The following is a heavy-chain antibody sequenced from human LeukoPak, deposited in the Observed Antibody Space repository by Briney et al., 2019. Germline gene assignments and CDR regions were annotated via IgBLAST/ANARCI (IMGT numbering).Heavy chain of an antibody. Sequence: GASVKVSRKASGYTFTGYYMHWVRQAPGQGLEWMGWINPNSGGTNYAQKFQGRVTMTRDTSISTAYMELSRLRSDDTAVYYCASFEGEWLSNWFDPWGQGTLVTVSS. CDR1: GYTFTGYY. D-gene: IGHD3-3*01. CDR3: ASFEGEWLSNWFDP. J-gene: IGHJ5*02. V-gene: IGHV1-2*02. CDR2: INPNSGGT.